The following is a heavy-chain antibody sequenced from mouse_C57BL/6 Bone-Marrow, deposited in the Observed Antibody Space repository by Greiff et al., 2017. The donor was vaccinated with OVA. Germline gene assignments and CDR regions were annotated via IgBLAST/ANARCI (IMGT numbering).Heavy chain of an antibody. CDR3: ARQRYYGSSSWFAY. V-gene: IGHV5-6*01. CDR2: ISSGGSYT. J-gene: IGHJ3*01. CDR1: GFTFSSYG. Sequence: EVNLVESGGDLVKPGGSLKLSCAASGFTFSSYGMSWVRQTPDKRLEWVATISSGGSYTYYPDSVKGRFTISRDNAKNTLYLQMSSLKSEDTAMYYCARQRYYGSSSWFAYWGQGTLVTVSA. D-gene: IGHD1-1*01.